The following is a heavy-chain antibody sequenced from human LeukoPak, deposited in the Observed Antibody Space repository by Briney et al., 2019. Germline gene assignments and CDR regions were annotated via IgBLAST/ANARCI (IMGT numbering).Heavy chain of an antibody. CDR2: ISGYNGHA. J-gene: IGHJ6*03. D-gene: IGHD5-12*01. CDR1: GYTFSLYG. Sequence: ASVKVSCKPSGYTFSLYGINWVRQAPGEGLEWMGWISGYNGHANYAQKFQGRVTLTTDASKNTAYMELRSLRSDDTAVYYCARAWLRRKYYYYMDVWGKGTTVTVSS. V-gene: IGHV1-18*01. CDR3: ARAWLRRKYYYYMDV.